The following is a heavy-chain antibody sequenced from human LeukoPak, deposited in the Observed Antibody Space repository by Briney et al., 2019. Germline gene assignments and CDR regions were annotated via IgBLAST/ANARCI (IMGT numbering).Heavy chain of an antibody. CDR1: GGTFSSYA. D-gene: IGHD6-13*01. CDR2: MNPNSGNT. CDR3: ARGGFAAAGTRVNY. V-gene: IGHV1-8*02. Sequence: VASVKVSCKASGGTFSSYAISWVRQAPGQGLEWMGWMNPNSGNTGYAQKFQGRVTMTRNTSISTAYMELSSLRSEDTAVYYCARGGFAAAGTRVNYWGQGTLVTVSS. J-gene: IGHJ4*02.